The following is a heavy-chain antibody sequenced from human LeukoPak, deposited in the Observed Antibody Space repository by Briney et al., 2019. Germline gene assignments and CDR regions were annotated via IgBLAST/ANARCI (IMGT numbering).Heavy chain of an antibody. Sequence: SQTLSLTCTVSGDSISSVDYYWGWIRQSPGKGLEWIGYVYYTGSTYYNPSLKSRLTISVDTSKNQFSLRLHSVTAADTAVYYCATERGSYYYFDYWGQGTLVTVSS. V-gene: IGHV4-30-4*08. CDR3: ATERGSYYYFDY. CDR2: VYYTGST. CDR1: GDSISSVDYY. J-gene: IGHJ4*02. D-gene: IGHD1-26*01.